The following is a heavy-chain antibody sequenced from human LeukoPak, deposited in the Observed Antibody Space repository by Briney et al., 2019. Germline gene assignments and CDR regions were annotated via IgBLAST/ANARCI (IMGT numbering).Heavy chain of an antibody. V-gene: IGHV3-7*01. CDR1: GFTFSSYW. CDR2: IKQDGSEK. J-gene: IGHJ4*02. D-gene: IGHD3-10*01. Sequence: GGSLRLSCAASGFTFSSYWMSWVRQAPGKGLEWVANIKQDGSEKYYVDSVKGRFTISRDNAKNSLYLQMNSLRAEDTAVYYCARAFLRITMVRGALDYWGQGTLVTVSS. CDR3: ARAFLRITMVRGALDY.